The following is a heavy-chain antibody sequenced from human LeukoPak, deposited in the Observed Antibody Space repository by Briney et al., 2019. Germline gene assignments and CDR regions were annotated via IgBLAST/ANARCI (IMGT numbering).Heavy chain of an antibody. CDR3: ARDKVSGSYCTSTSCSDYYYMDV. Sequence: SETLSLTCTVSGGSISSYYWSWIRQPAGKGLEWIGRIYTSGSTNYNPSLKSRVTMSVDTSKNQFSLRLTSVTAADTAVYYCARDKVSGSYCTSTSCSDYYYMDVWGKGTTVTVSS. D-gene: IGHD2-2*01. J-gene: IGHJ6*03. CDR2: IYTSGST. CDR1: GGSISSYY. V-gene: IGHV4-4*07.